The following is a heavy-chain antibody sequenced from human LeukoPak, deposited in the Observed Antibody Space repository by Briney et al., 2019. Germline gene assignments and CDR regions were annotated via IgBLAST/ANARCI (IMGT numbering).Heavy chain of an antibody. J-gene: IGHJ4*02. CDR1: GFTFSSHN. Sequence: GGSLRLSCAVSGFTFSSHNMNWVRQAPGKGLEWVSYISISSSTIYYADSVKGRFTISRDNAKNSLYLQMNSLRAEDTAVYYCARVGLALDYWGQGTLVTVSS. CDR3: ARVGLALDY. D-gene: IGHD3/OR15-3a*01. V-gene: IGHV3-48*03. CDR2: ISISSSTI.